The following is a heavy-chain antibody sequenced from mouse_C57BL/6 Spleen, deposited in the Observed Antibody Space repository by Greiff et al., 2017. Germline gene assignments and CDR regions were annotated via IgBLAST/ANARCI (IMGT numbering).Heavy chain of an antibody. V-gene: IGHV5-4*03. CDR2: ISDGGSYT. CDR3: ARWRGGGGYYGGFAY. J-gene: IGHJ3*01. Sequence: EVKLMESGGGLVKPGGSLKLSCAASGFTFSSYAMSWVRQTPEKRLEWVATISDGGSYTYYPDNVKGRFTISRDNAKNNLYLQMSHLKSEDTAMYYCARWRGGGGYYGGFAYWGQGTLVTVSA. D-gene: IGHD2-3*01. CDR1: GFTFSSYA.